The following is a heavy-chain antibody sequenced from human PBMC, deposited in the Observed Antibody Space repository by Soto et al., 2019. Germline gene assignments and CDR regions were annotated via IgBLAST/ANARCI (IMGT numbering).Heavy chain of an antibody. CDR1: GYTFTSYG. CDR3: ARTYYYGSGSYHHTLDY. Sequence: QVQLVQSGAEVKKPGASVKVSCKASGYTFTSYGISWVRQAPGQGLEWMGCISAYNGNTNYAQKLQGRVTMTTDTSTSTAYMELRSLRSDDTAVYYCARTYYYGSGSYHHTLDYWGQGTLVTVSS. J-gene: IGHJ4*02. CDR2: ISAYNGNT. V-gene: IGHV1-18*01. D-gene: IGHD3-10*01.